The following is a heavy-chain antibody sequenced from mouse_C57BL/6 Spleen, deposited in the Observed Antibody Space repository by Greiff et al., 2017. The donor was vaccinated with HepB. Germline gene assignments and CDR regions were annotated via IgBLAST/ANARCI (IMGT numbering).Heavy chain of an antibody. D-gene: IGHD2-1*01. J-gene: IGHJ1*03. V-gene: IGHV7-3*01. CDR1: GFTFTDYY. CDR2: IRNNANGYTT. CDR3: AIYFPIYYFNPYCYFDV. Sequence: EVMLVESGGGLVQPGGSLSLSCAASGFTFTDYYMSWVRQPPRKALEWLGFIRNNANGYTTEYSASVKGRFTISRDTSQRILSLQMNALRAEDSATYYCAIYFPIYYFNPYCYFDVWGTVTTVTVSS.